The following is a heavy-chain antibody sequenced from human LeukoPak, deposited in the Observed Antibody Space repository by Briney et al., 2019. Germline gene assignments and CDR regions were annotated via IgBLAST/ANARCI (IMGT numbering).Heavy chain of an antibody. J-gene: IGHJ6*02. D-gene: IGHD6-13*01. CDR3: ARANQQVIPPRFILYGMDV. Sequence: PSETLSLTCAVSGGSISSGGYSWSWIRQPPGKGLEWIGYIYHSGSTYYNPSLKSRVTISVDRSKDQFSLKLTSVTAADTAVYYCARANQQVIPPRFILYGMDVWGQGTTVTVSS. V-gene: IGHV4-30-2*01. CDR1: GGSISSGGYS. CDR2: IYHSGST.